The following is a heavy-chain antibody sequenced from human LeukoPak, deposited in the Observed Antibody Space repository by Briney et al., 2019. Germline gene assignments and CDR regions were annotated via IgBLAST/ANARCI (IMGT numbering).Heavy chain of an antibody. CDR3: ARDLSGYGDYFLDS. Sequence: GGSLRLSCAASGFTFSSYGMHWVRQAPGKGLEWVAFIRYDGSNKYYADSVKGRFTISRDNSKNTLYLQMNSLRAEDTATYYCARDLSGYGDYFLDSWGQGTLVTVFS. CDR2: IRYDGSNK. D-gene: IGHD4-17*01. V-gene: IGHV3-30*02. J-gene: IGHJ4*02. CDR1: GFTFSSYG.